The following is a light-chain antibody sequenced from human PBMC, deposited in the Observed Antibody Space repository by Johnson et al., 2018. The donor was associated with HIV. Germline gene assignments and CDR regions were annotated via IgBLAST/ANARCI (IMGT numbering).Light chain of an antibody. Sequence: QSVLTQPPSVSAAPGQKVTISCSGSSSNIGNNYVSWYQQVPGAAPKLLIYDNSKRPSGIPDRFSGSKSGTSATLGITGLQTGDEADYYCGTWDTSLSGGVFGTGTKVTVL. V-gene: IGLV1-51*01. J-gene: IGLJ1*01. CDR3: GTWDTSLSGGV. CDR2: DNS. CDR1: SSNIGNNY.